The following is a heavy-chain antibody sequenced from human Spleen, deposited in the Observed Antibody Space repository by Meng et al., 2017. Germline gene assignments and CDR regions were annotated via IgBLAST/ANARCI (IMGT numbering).Heavy chain of an antibody. Sequence: GSLRLSCTVSGGSISSYYWSWIRQPPGKGLEWIGYIYYSGSTNYNPSLKSRVTISVDTSKNQFSLKLSSVTAADTAVYYCARGYSSGWYQGYGMDVWGQGTTVTVSS. CDR1: GGSISSYY. V-gene: IGHV4-59*12. D-gene: IGHD6-19*01. CDR2: IYYSGST. J-gene: IGHJ6*02. CDR3: ARGYSSGWYQGYGMDV.